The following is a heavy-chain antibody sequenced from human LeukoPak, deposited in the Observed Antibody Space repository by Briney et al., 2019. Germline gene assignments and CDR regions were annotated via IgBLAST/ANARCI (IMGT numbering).Heavy chain of an antibody. Sequence: SVKVSCKASGGTFSSYAISWVRQAPGQGLEWMGGIIPIFGTANYAQKFQGRVTITTDESTSTAYMELSSLRSEDPAVYYCAREGAAAGTLGWFDPWGQGTLVTVSS. CDR3: AREGAAAGTLGWFDP. CDR1: GGTFSSYA. J-gene: IGHJ5*02. D-gene: IGHD6-13*01. V-gene: IGHV1-69*05. CDR2: IIPIFGTA.